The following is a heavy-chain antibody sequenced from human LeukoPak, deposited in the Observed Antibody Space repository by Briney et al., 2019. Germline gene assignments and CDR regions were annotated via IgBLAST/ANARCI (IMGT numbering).Heavy chain of an antibody. J-gene: IGHJ4*02. CDR1: GFTFSSYG. CDR3: AKVRREVPAAMWIDY. CDR2: ISGSGGST. D-gene: IGHD2-2*01. Sequence: GGTLRLSCAASGFTFSSYGMSWVRQAPGKGLEWGSAISGSGGSTYYADSVKGRFTISRDDSKNTLYLQMNSLRAEDTAVYYCAKVRREVPAAMWIDYWGQGTVVTVSS. V-gene: IGHV3-23*01.